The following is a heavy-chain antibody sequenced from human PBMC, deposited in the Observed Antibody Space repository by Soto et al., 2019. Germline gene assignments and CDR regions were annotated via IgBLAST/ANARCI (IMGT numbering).Heavy chain of an antibody. CDR3: GRGRSGQIVVFY. Sequence: VASVKVSCKASGYTFTGHYIHWVRQAPEQGPDCMGEIGPESGATRYAQKFQGRVTMTRDMSITTVYMELNNLSPDDTAVYYCGRGRSGQIVVFYWGQGTPVTVSS. CDR1: GYTFTGHY. CDR2: IGPESGAT. V-gene: IGHV1-2*02. D-gene: IGHD5-12*01. J-gene: IGHJ4*02.